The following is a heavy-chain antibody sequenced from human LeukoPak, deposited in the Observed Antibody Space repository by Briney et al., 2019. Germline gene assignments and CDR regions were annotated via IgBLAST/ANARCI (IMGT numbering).Heavy chain of an antibody. CDR2: ISGSGGST. V-gene: IGHV3-23*01. Sequence: GGSLRLSCAASGFTFSSYSMSWVRQAPGKGLEWVSAISGSGGSTYYADSVKGRFTISRDNSKNTLYLQMNSLRAEDTAVYYCASTATVVVPAAIRYWGQGTLVTVSS. CDR1: GFTFSSYS. J-gene: IGHJ4*02. D-gene: IGHD2-2*01. CDR3: ASTATVVVPAAIRY.